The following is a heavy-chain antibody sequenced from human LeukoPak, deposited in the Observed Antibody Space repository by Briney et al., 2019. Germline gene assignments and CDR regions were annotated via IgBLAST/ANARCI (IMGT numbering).Heavy chain of an antibody. CDR3: ARVTVVPAAIASSSVDY. CDR1: GGSISSYY. J-gene: IGHJ4*02. CDR2: IYYSGST. D-gene: IGHD2-2*01. Sequence: SETLSLTYTVSGGSISSYYCSWIRQPPVKGLESIGYIYYSGSTNYNPSLKSRVTISGDTSKNQFSLKLSSVTAADTAVYYCARVTVVPAAIASSSVDYWGQGTLVTVSS. V-gene: IGHV4-59*01.